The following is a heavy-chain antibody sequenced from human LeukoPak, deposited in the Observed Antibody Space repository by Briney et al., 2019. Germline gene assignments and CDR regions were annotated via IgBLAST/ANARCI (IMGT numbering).Heavy chain of an antibody. J-gene: IGHJ6*02. CDR1: GFTFSNYW. V-gene: IGHV3-7*01. CDR3: ARDGGIIRFGGQDV. Sequence: GGSLRLSCAASGFTFSNYWMSWVRQAPGKGLEWVANMNRDGSEKNYVDSIKGRFTISRDNAANSLYLQMNSLRVEDTAVYYCARDGGIIRFGGQDVWGQGTTVIVS. D-gene: IGHD3-16*01. CDR2: MNRDGSEK.